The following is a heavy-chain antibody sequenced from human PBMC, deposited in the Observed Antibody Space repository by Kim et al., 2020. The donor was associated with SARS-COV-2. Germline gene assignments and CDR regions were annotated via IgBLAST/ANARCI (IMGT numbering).Heavy chain of an antibody. V-gene: IGHV4-59*01. CDR3: APSGGGALDFFVY. J-gene: IGHJ4*02. D-gene: IGHD3-16*01. Sequence: NYNPSLKGRLTISVDRSKNQFSLELNTLTAADTAVYYCAPSGGGALDFFVYWGQGVLLIVSS.